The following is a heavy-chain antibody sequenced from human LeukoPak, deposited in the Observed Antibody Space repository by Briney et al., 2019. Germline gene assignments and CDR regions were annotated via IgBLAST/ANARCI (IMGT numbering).Heavy chain of an antibody. D-gene: IGHD2-15*01. J-gene: IGHJ3*02. CDR1: GGSISSYY. Sequence: SETLSLTCTVSGGSISSYYWSWIRQPPGKGLEWIGYIYYSGSTNYNPSLKSRVTISVDTSKNQFSLKLSSVTAADTAVYYCASCSGGSCYSDAFDIWGQGTMVTVSS. CDR3: ASCSGGSCYSDAFDI. V-gene: IGHV4-59*08. CDR2: IYYSGST.